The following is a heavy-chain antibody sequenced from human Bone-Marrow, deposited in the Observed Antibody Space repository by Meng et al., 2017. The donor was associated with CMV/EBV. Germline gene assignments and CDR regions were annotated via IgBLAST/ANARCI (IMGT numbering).Heavy chain of an antibody. D-gene: IGHD2/OR15-2a*01. V-gene: IGHV3-30*04. Sequence: GESLKISCAASGFTFSSYAMHWVRQAPGKGLEWVAVISYDGSNKYYADSVKGRFTISRDNAKNSLYLQMNSLRAEDTAVYYCARLIIIDWFDPWGQGTLVTVSS. J-gene: IGHJ5*02. CDR2: ISYDGSNK. CDR1: GFTFSSYA. CDR3: ARLIIIDWFDP.